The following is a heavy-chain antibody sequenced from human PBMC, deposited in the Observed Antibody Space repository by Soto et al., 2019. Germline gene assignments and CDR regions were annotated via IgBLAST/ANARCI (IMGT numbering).Heavy chain of an antibody. Sequence: SVTCTVADVTIVTVGYYWSLISQHPGKGLEWIGYIYYSGTTYYYPSLESRLTISLDTSKNEFYLRLSSVTDADTAVYYCASTYYNLNSAPLDHWGQGTLVTVSS. D-gene: IGHD3-10*01. J-gene: IGHJ4*02. CDR1: DVTIVTVGYY. V-gene: IGHV4-31*02. CDR2: IYYSGTT. CDR3: ASTYYNLNSAPLDH.